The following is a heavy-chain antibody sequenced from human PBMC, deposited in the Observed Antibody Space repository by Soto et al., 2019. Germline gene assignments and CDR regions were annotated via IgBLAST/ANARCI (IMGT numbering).Heavy chain of an antibody. J-gene: IGHJ2*01. Sequence: QLQLQESGPGLVKPSETLSLTCTVSGGSISSSSYYWGWIRQPPGKGLEWIGSIYYSGSTYYNPSLKSRVTISVDTSKNQFSLKLSSVTAADTAVYYCARPLITMVRGVIINWYFDLWGRGTLVTVSS. CDR3: ARPLITMVRGVIINWYFDL. V-gene: IGHV4-39*01. CDR2: IYYSGST. D-gene: IGHD3-10*01. CDR1: GGSISSSSYY.